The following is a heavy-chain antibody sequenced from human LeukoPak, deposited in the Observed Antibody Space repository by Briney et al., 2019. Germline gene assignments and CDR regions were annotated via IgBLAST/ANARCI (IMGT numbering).Heavy chain of an antibody. V-gene: IGHV4-39*01. Sequence: PSETLSLTCTVSGGSISSSSYYWGWIRQPPGKWLEWIGSIYYSGSTYYNPSLKSRVTISVDTSKNQFSLKLSSVTAADTAVYYCARLYSGSYYFADYFDYWGQGTLLTVSS. D-gene: IGHD1-26*01. CDR2: IYYSGST. CDR3: ARLYSGSYYFADYFDY. J-gene: IGHJ4*02. CDR1: GGSISSSSYY.